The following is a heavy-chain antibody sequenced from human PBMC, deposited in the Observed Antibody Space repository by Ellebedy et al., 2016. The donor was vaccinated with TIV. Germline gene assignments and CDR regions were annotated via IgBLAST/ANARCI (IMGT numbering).Heavy chain of an antibody. CDR2: INTYSGDS. CDR3: ARAITDTTLTDGYYYYGMDV. D-gene: IGHD4-17*01. CDR1: SFTFSSYG. Sequence: ASVKVSXKASSFTFSSYGVSWVRQAPGQGLEWLGWINTYSGDSNYAQKLRGRVTVTTDTSTSTAYMELRSLRSDDSAVYYCARAITDTTLTDGYYYYGMDVWGQGTTVTVSS. V-gene: IGHV1-18*01. J-gene: IGHJ6*02.